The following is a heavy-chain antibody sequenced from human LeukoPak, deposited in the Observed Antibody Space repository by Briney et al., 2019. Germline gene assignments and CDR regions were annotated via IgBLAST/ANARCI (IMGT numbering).Heavy chain of an antibody. CDR3: ARVYCSGGSCYSGMGGVWYYYYMDV. D-gene: IGHD2-15*01. Sequence: GASVKVSCKASGGTFSSYAISWVRQAPGQGLEWMGGIIPIFGTANYAQKFQGRVTITADESTSTAYMELSSLRSEDTAVYYCARVYCSGGSCYSGMGGVWYYYYMDVWGKGTTVTVSS. CDR1: GGTFSSYA. J-gene: IGHJ6*03. V-gene: IGHV1-69*01. CDR2: IIPIFGTA.